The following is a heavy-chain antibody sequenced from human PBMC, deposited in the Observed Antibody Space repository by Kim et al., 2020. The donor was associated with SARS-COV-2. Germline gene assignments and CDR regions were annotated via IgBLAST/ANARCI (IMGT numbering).Heavy chain of an antibody. J-gene: IGHJ6*02. CDR2: IYYSGST. CDR1: GGSISSYY. D-gene: IGHD3-10*01. Sequence: SETLSLTCTVSGGSISSYYWSWIRQPPGKGLEWIGYIYYSGSTNYNPSLKSRVTISVDTSKNQFSLKLSSVTAADTAVYYCARVLRITMVRGVMEYGMDVWGQGATFTVSS. CDR3: ARVLRITMVRGVMEYGMDV. V-gene: IGHV4-59*12.